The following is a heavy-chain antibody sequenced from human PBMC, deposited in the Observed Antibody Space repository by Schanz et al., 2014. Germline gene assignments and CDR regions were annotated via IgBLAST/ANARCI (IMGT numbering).Heavy chain of an antibody. Sequence: QLMQSGSEVRKPGASVKVPCKASGYTFTSYGITWVRQAPGQGLEWMGWISAYNGHTTYALKSQNIVARATITTASSACMERRNVTYDVSAISDLSSGVPYCSSPGCSGLYSFDAWGQGTLVTVSS. CDR2: ISAYNGHT. CDR3: SSGVPYCSSPGCSGLYSFDA. CDR1: GYTFTSYG. D-gene: IGHD2-2*01. V-gene: IGHV1-18*01. J-gene: IGHJ3*01.